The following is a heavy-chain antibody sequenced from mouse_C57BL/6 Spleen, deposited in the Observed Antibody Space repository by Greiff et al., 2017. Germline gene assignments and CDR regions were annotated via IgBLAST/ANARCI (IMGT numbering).Heavy chain of an antibody. Sequence: QVQLKQPGAELVMPGASVKLSCKASGYTFTSYWMHWVKQRPGQGLEWIGEIDPSDSYTNYNQKFKGKSTLTVDKSSSTAYRQLSSLTSEDSAVYDCARGEGGDYWGQGTTLTVSS. V-gene: IGHV1-69*01. J-gene: IGHJ2*01. CDR3: ARGEGGDY. CDR1: GYTFTSYW. CDR2: IDPSDSYT.